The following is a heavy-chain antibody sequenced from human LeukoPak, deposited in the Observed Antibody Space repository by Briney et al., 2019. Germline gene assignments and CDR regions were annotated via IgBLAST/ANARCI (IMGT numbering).Heavy chain of an antibody. J-gene: IGHJ2*01. CDR2: IHYTGST. Sequence: SETLSLTCTVSGDSISSSTYYWGWLRQPPGKGLECIGTIHYTGSTYYNPSLKSRVTISVDTSKNQFSLKLNSVTAADTAVYYCARACPSSSSSRGWYLDLWGRGTLVTVSS. CDR3: ARACPSSSSSRGWYLDL. D-gene: IGHD6-6*01. V-gene: IGHV4-39*07. CDR1: GDSISSSTYY.